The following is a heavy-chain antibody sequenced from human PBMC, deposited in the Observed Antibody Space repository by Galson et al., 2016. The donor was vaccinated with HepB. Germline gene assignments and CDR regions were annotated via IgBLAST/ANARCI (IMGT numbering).Heavy chain of an antibody. CDR3: VRPKGGSGGALDF. D-gene: IGHD3-10*01. CDR2: VYAGDSET. J-gene: IGHJ3*01. Sequence: QSGAEVKRPGESLKISCKGSGYTFAKYWIGWVRQMPGKGLEWMGMVYAGDSETRYSPSFQGQVTISVDKSITTAFVHGIRLQASDTAMYYWVRPKGGSGGALDFWGQGTAVTVSS. CDR1: GYTFAKYW. V-gene: IGHV5-51*01.